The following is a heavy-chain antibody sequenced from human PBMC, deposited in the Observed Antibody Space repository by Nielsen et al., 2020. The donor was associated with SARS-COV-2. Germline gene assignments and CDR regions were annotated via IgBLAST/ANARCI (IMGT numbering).Heavy chain of an antibody. Sequence: GGSLRLSCAASGFTFSRHAMSWVRQAPGKGLEWVANIKEDGSEKNYVDSVKGRFTISRDNAKNLLFLQMNSLRAEDTSLYYCASHGTFDHWGQGTLVTVSS. J-gene: IGHJ4*02. CDR1: GFTFSRHA. CDR2: IKEDGSEK. V-gene: IGHV3-7*01. CDR3: ASHGTFDH. D-gene: IGHD1-1*01.